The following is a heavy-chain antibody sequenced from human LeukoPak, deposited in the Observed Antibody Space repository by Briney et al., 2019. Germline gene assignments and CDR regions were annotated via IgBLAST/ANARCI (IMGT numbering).Heavy chain of an antibody. J-gene: IGHJ3*02. CDR1: GVTFSSYA. V-gene: IGHV1-69*04. CDR3: ARESALEHDAFEI. Sequence: SLKVSCKASGVTFSSYAISWVRQAPGQGLEWMGRIIPNLGIANYAEKFQGRVTITADKSKSTAYMELSSLRSEDTGVYYCARESALEHDAFEICGQG. D-gene: IGHD3-3*01. CDR2: IIPNLGIA.